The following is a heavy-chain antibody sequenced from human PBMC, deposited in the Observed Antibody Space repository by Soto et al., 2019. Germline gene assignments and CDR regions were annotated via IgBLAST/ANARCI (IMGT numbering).Heavy chain of an antibody. J-gene: IGHJ5*02. CDR2: ISGSGFKK. CDR3: AKNQGVELVPLATVDWFDP. D-gene: IGHD1-26*01. CDR1: GFIFENFG. V-gene: IGHV3-23*01. Sequence: LRLSFAASGFIFENFGMSWVRQAPGKGLEWISSISGSGFKKYYADSVKGRFTISRDNSKSTVYLELNNLSAEDTAVYHCAKNQGVELVPLATVDWFDPWGQGSVVTVSS.